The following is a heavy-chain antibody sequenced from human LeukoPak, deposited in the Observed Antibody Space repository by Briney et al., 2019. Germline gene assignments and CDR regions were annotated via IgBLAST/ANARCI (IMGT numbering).Heavy chain of an antibody. CDR3: AKAQLGEYNWFDP. V-gene: IGHV3-23*01. CDR2: ISGSGGST. D-gene: IGHD6-13*01. CDR1: GFTFSSYA. J-gene: IGHJ5*02. Sequence: PGGSLTLSCAASGFTFSSYAMSWVRQAPGKGLEWASAISGSGGSTYYADSVKGRFTISRDNSKNTLYLQMNSLRAEDTAVYYCAKAQLGEYNWFDPWGQGTLVTVSS.